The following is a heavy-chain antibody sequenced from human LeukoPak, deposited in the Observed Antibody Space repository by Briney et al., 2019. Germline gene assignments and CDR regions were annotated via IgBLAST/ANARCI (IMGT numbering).Heavy chain of an antibody. V-gene: IGHV4-39*07. J-gene: IGHJ4*02. CDR1: GVSISSSNYF. CDR3: AREDRYCSSTSCYTWDY. CDR2: IYFRGSI. Sequence: SETLSLTYTVSGVSISSSNYFWAWIRQSPGKGLEWIGSIYFRGSISSSPSLKSRVTISIDASKNQFSLKLTSVTAADTAVYYCAREDRYCSSTSCYTWDYWGQGTLVAV. D-gene: IGHD2-2*02.